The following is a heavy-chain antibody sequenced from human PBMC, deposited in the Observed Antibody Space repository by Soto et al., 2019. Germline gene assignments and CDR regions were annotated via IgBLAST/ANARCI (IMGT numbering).Heavy chain of an antibody. CDR3: ARSGGRSVAAYVTLCFEY. CDR1: GFTFSSYA. D-gene: IGHD2-15*01. J-gene: IGHJ4*02. Sequence: QVQLVESGGGVVQPGRSLRLSCAASGFTFSSYAMHWVRQAPGQGLEWVAVISYDGCNKYYADSVQGRFTISRDNSTKALYLQINSLGAEDTAVYYCARSGGRSVAAYVTLCFEYWGQGTLVTVSS. CDR2: ISYDGCNK. V-gene: IGHV3-30-3*01.